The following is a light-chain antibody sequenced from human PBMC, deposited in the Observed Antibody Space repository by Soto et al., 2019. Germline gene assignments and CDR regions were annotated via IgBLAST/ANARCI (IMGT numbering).Light chain of an antibody. J-gene: IGKJ1*01. Sequence: DIQLPQSPSSLSASVGDRFSITCRASQSISGGLAWYQKKPEKAPRLLIYAASSLQSGVPSRFSGSGSGTDFTLTISSLQPEDFATYYCQQRYSTPWTFGQGTKVDIK. CDR3: QQRYSTPWT. V-gene: IGKV1-39*01. CDR2: AAS. CDR1: QSISGG.